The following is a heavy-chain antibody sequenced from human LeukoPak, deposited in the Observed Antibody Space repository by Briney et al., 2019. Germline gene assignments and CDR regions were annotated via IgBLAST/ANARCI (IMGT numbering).Heavy chain of an antibody. Sequence: GSLRLSCAASGFTFSDHWMSWVRQAPGKGLEWVANINEDGSDKYYVDSVKGRFTISRDNVKNSLYLQMNSLRAEDTAVYYCARGNVAVSRDYWGQGTLATVSS. J-gene: IGHJ4*02. CDR1: GFTFSDHW. D-gene: IGHD2-15*01. V-gene: IGHV3-7*01. CDR2: INEDGSDK. CDR3: ARGNVAVSRDY.